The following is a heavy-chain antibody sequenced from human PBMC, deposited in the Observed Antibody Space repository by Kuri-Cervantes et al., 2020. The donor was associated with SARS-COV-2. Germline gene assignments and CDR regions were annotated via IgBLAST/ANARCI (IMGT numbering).Heavy chain of an antibody. J-gene: IGHJ4*02. CDR3: ARTINSGSYYNPHCYFDY. D-gene: IGHD3-10*01. CDR1: GCSISSGGYY. V-gene: IGHV4-31*03. CDR2: IYYSGST. Sequence: SETLSLTCTVSGCSISSGGYYWSWIRQHPGKGLEWIGYIYYSGSTYYNPSLKSRVTISVDTSKNQSSLKLSSVTAADTAVYYCARTINSGSYYNPHCYFDYWGQGTLVTVSS.